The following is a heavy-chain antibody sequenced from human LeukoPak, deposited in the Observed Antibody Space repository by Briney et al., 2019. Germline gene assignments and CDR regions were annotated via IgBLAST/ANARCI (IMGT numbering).Heavy chain of an antibody. CDR2: IYYSGST. V-gene: IGHV4-39*07. CDR3: ARSIRGYSSGWYYFDY. D-gene: IGHD6-19*01. J-gene: IGHJ4*02. Sequence: SETLSLTCTVSGGSISSSNYYWGWIRQPPGKGLEWIGSIYYSGSTYYSPSLKSRVTISVDTSKNQFSLKLSSVTAADTAVYYCARSIRGYSSGWYYFDYWGQGTLITVSS. CDR1: GGSISSSNYY.